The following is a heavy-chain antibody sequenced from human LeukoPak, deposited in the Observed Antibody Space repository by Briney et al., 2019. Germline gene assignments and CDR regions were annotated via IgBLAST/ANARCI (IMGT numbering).Heavy chain of an antibody. Sequence: ASVKVSCKASGGTFSSYAISWVRQAPGQGLEWMGWINTNTGNPTYAQGFTGRFVFSSDTSVSTAYLQISSLKAEDTAMYYCARGTMASFDYWGQGTLVTVSS. D-gene: IGHD4/OR15-4a*01. V-gene: IGHV7-4-1*02. CDR2: INTNTGNP. CDR1: GGTFSSYA. CDR3: ARGTMASFDY. J-gene: IGHJ4*02.